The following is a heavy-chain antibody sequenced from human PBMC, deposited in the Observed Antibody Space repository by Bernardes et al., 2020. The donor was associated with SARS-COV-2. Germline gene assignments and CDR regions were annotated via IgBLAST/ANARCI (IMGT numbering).Heavy chain of an antibody. Sequence: SETLYLTCTVSGVSINPYYWSWIRQPPGKGLEWIGYIYDSETTKYSPSLKSRVTISVDTSKNQFSLKLSSMTAADTAIYYCARGYCRDGKCYSGPEYWGQGTPVTVSS. CDR1: GVSINPYY. CDR3: ARGYCRDGKCYSGPEY. CDR2: IYDSETT. V-gene: IGHV4-59*01. D-gene: IGHD2-15*01. J-gene: IGHJ4*02.